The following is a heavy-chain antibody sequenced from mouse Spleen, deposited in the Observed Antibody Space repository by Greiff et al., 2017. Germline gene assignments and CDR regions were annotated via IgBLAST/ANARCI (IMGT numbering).Heavy chain of an antibody. CDR2: IYPGSGST. CDR3: ARRGGLRTYAMDY. CDR1: GYTFTSYW. J-gene: IGHJ4*01. Sequence: QVQLQQSGPELVKPGASVKISCKASGYTFTSYWITWVKQRPGQGLEWIGDIYPGSGSTNYNEKFKSKATLTVDTSSSTAYMQLSSLTSEDSAVYYCARRGGLRTYAMDYWGQGTSVTVSS. V-gene: IGHV1-55*01. D-gene: IGHD2-4*01.